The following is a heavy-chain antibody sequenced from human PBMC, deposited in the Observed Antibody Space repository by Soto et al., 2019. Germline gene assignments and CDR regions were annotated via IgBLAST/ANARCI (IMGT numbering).Heavy chain of an antibody. D-gene: IGHD3-16*02. CDR1: GYTFTSYD. CDR2: MNPNSGNT. J-gene: IGHJ3*02. V-gene: IGHV1-8*01. Sequence: ASVKVSCKASGYTFTSYDINWVRQATGRGLEWMGWMNPNSGNTGYAQKFQGRVTMTRNTSISTAYMELSSLRSEDTAVYYCARGMITFGGVIVQTPDDAFDIWGQGTMVTVSS. CDR3: ARGMITFGGVIVQTPDDAFDI.